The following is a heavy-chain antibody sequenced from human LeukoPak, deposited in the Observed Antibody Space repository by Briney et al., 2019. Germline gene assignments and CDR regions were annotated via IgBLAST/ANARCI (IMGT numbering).Heavy chain of an antibody. V-gene: IGHV3-66*01. CDR3: ARLSVTTWYYFDY. Sequence: GGSLRLSCAASGFTVSSNYMSWVRRAPGKGLEWVSVIYRDGSTYYADSVKGRFTISRDNSKNTLYLQMNGLRAEDTAVYYCARLSVTTWYYFDYWGQGTLVTVSS. CDR1: GFTVSSNY. D-gene: IGHD4-17*01. J-gene: IGHJ4*02. CDR2: IYRDGST.